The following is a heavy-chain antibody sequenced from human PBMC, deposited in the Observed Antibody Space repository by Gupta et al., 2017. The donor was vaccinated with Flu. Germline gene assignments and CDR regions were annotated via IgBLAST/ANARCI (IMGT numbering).Heavy chain of an antibody. Sequence: EGQLVESGGGLIQPGGSLRLSCTASGFAVSGSYMHWVRQAPGKGLEWVALIFADGTTHYAASLEGRFTISRDDSKNTVSLQMNSLRVEDTAVYFCARAPIITGGDWFDPWGQGTLVTVSS. CDR3: ARAPIITGGDWFDP. CDR1: GFAVSGSY. D-gene: IGHD3-16*01. V-gene: IGHV3-53*01. CDR2: IFADGTT. J-gene: IGHJ5*02.